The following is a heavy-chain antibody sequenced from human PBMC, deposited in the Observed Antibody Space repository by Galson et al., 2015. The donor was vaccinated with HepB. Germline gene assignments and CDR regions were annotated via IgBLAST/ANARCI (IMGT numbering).Heavy chain of an antibody. V-gene: IGHV1-18*04. CDR2: ISAYNGNT. D-gene: IGHD3-10*01. CDR3: ARDRIKNYYGSGSPYYFDY. Sequence: CKASGYTFTSYGISWVRQAPGQGLEWMGWISAYNGNTNYAQKLQGRVTMTTDTSTSTAYMELRSLRSDDTAVYYCARDRIKNYYGSGSPYYFDYWGQGTLVTVSS. J-gene: IGHJ4*02. CDR1: GYTFTSYG.